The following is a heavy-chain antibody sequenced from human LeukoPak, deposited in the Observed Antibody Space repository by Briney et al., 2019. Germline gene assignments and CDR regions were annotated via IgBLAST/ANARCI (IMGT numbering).Heavy chain of an antibody. Sequence: PSETLSLTCTVSGGSISSGGYCCTWLRQPPGKGLEWIGYIHHSGTMYYGPSLKSRLTISVDRSKNQFSLELTSVTAADTAVYYCARGGYYGSGIDAFDIWGQGTMVTVSS. CDR1: GGSISSGGYC. CDR3: ARGGYYGSGIDAFDI. CDR2: IHHSGTM. D-gene: IGHD3-10*01. J-gene: IGHJ3*02. V-gene: IGHV4-30-2*01.